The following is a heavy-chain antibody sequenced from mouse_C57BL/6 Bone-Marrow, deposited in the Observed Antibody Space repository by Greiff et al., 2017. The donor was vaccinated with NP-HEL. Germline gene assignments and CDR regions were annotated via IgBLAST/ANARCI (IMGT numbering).Heavy chain of an antibody. D-gene: IGHD1-1*01. CDR3: ASTIVATNAMDY. CDR2: IYPSDSET. J-gene: IGHJ4*01. V-gene: IGHV1-61*01. CDR1: GYTFTSYW. Sequence: QVQLQQPGAELVRPGSSVKLSCKASGYTFTSYWMDWVKQRPGQGLEWIGNIYPSDSETHYNQKFKDKATLTVDKSSSTAYMQLSSLTSEDSAVYCCASTIVATNAMDYWGQGTSVTVSS.